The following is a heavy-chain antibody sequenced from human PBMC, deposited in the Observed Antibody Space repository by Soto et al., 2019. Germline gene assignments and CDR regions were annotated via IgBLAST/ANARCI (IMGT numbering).Heavy chain of an antibody. CDR2: IWYDGTDK. CDR1: GFTFSSYG. J-gene: IGHJ6*02. CDR3: AKGTQHFYYAMDV. Sequence: GGSLRLSCAASGFTFSSYGIHWVRQAPGKGLEWVALIWYDGTDKYYADSVKGRFTISRDNSKNTLYLQMNSLRAEDTAVYYCAKGTQHFYYAMDVWGQGTTVTVS. V-gene: IGHV3-33*06. D-gene: IGHD1-7*01.